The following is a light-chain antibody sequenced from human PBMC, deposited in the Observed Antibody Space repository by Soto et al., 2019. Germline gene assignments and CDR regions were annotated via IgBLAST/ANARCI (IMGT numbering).Light chain of an antibody. CDR1: GSDVGGYNY. V-gene: IGLV2-14*01. J-gene: IGLJ1*01. Sequence: QSALTQPASVSGSPRQSITISCTGTGSDVGGYNYVSWYQPHPGKAPKLMIYGVTNRPSGVSNRFSGSKSSNTASLTISGLQAEDEADYYCSSYTSSSTLVFGTGTKVTVL. CDR2: GVT. CDR3: SSYTSSSTLV.